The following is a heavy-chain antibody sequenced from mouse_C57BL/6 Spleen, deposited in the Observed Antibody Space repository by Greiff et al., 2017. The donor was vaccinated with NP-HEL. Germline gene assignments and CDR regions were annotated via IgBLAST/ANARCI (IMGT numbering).Heavy chain of an antibody. Sequence: DVKLQESGPGLVKPSQSLSLTCSVTGYSITSGYYWNWIRQFPGNKLEWMGYISYDGSNNYNPSLKNRIPITRDTSKNQFFLKLNSVTTEDTATYYCARGSYWYFDVWGTGTTVTVSS. J-gene: IGHJ1*03. CDR2: ISYDGSN. D-gene: IGHD1-1*01. CDR1: GYSITSGYY. CDR3: ARGSYWYFDV. V-gene: IGHV3-6*01.